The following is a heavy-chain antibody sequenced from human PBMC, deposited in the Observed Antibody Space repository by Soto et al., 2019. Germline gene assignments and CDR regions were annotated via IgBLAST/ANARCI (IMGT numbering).Heavy chain of an antibody. D-gene: IGHD2-21*02. CDR3: ARGIDIVVVTGFDY. CDR1: GGTFSSYA. CDR2: IIPIFGTA. Sequence: SVKVSCKASGGTFSSYAISWVRQAPGQGLEWMGGIIPIFGTANYAQKFQGRVTITADESTSTAYMELSSLRSEDTAVYYCARGIDIVVVTGFDYWGQGTLVTVSS. J-gene: IGHJ4*02. V-gene: IGHV1-69*13.